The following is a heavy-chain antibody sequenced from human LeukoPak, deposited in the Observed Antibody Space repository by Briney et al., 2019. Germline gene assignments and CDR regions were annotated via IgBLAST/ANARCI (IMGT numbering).Heavy chain of an antibody. CDR2: ISYDGSNK. CDR3: AKDSGALQQLADY. J-gene: IGHJ4*02. D-gene: IGHD6-13*01. V-gene: IGHV3-30*18. Sequence: GGSLRLSCAASGFTFSSYGMHWVRQAPGKGLEWVAVISYDGSNKYYADSVKGRFTISRDNSKNTLYLQMNSLRAEGTAVYYCAKDSGALQQLADYWGQGTLVTVSS. CDR1: GFTFSSYG.